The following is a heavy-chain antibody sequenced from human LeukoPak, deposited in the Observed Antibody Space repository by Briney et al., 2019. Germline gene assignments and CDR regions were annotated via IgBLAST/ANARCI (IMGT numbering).Heavy chain of an antibody. CDR3: ARDNGVGAFDP. V-gene: IGHV4-39*07. D-gene: IGHD2-8*01. Sequence: KASETLSLTCTVSGGSISTTSYFWGWIRQPPGKGLEWIGSFYYSGSTDYNPSLKSRVTILVDTSKNQFSLKLSSVTAAGTAVYFCARDNGVGAFDPWGQGTLLTVSS. CDR2: FYYSGST. J-gene: IGHJ5*02. CDR1: GGSISTTSYF.